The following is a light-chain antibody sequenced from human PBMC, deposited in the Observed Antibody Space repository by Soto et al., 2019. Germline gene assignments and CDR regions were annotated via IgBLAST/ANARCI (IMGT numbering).Light chain of an antibody. CDR2: DVS. CDR3: SSYTSSTSYV. Sequence: QAVVTQPASVSGSPGQSITISCTGTSSDIGGYNYVSWYQQHPGKAPKYMIYDVSNRPSGVSNRFSGSKSGNTASLTISGLQAGDEADYYCSSYTSSTSYVFGTGTKLTVL. CDR1: SSDIGGYNY. J-gene: IGLJ1*01. V-gene: IGLV2-14*01.